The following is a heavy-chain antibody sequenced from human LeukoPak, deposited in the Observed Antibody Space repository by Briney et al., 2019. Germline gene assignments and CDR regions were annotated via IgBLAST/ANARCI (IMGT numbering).Heavy chain of an antibody. J-gene: IGHJ4*02. D-gene: IGHD5-18*01. Sequence: GGSLRLSCTASGFTLGGHDMHWVRQTTGDGLKWVAAVSAGHRAFYAGSVKGRFTVSREDAKNSLYLQMNSLRAGDTAVYYCVREARGYHYTYFDYWGQGTLVTVSS. CDR1: GFTLGGHD. CDR2: VSAGHRA. V-gene: IGHV3-13*01. CDR3: VREARGYHYTYFDY.